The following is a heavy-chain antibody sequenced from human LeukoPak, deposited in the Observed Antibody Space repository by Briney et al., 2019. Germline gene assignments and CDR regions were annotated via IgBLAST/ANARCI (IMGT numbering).Heavy chain of an antibody. CDR3: ARLNYVYDSSGYYSYFDY. Sequence: GESLKISCKGSGYSFTSYWIGWVRQMPGKGLEWMGIIYPGDSDTRYSPSFQGQVTISADKSISTAYLQWSSLKASDTAMYYCARLNYVYDSSGYYSYFDYWGQGTLVTVSS. V-gene: IGHV5-51*01. J-gene: IGHJ4*02. CDR2: IYPGDSDT. D-gene: IGHD3-22*01. CDR1: GYSFTSYW.